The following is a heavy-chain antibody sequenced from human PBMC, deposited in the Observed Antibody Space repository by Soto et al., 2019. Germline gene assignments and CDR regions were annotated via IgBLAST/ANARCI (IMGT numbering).Heavy chain of an antibody. J-gene: IGHJ6*02. Sequence: ASVKVSCKASGYSFTDYHIHWVRQAPGQGLEWLGRINPKSGGTSTAQKFQGWVTMTTDTSISTASMEPTRLTSDATAIYYCARGDSTDCSNGVCSFFYNHDMDVWGQGTTVTVSS. D-gene: IGHD2-8*01. CDR3: ARGDSTDCSNGVCSFFYNHDMDV. V-gene: IGHV1-2*04. CDR1: GYSFTDYH. CDR2: INPKSGGT.